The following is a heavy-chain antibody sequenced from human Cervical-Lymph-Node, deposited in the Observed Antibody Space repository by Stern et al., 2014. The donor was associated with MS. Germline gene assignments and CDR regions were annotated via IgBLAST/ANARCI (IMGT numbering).Heavy chain of an antibody. J-gene: IGHJ5*02. CDR2: IYPGDSDT. Sequence: EMQLVESGAEVKKPGESLKISCKASGYRFTSYWIAWVRQMPGKGLEWMGIIYPGDSDTRYSPSFLGQVTILADKSISTAYLHWRSLKASDTAMYYCARLYTNSSFNWFDPWGQGTLVTVSS. CDR1: GYRFTSYW. CDR3: ARLYTNSSFNWFDP. V-gene: IGHV5-51*01. D-gene: IGHD6-6*01.